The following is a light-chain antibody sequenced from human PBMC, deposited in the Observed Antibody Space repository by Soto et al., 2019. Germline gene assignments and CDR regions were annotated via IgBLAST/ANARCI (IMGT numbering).Light chain of an antibody. Sequence: IVLTQSPATLSLSPGERATLSCRASQSVSDYLAWYQQKPGQAPRLLIYDASNRAAGIPARFSGSGSGTDFTLTISSLEPDDFGVYYCQPRSNLITFGQRTRLEI. J-gene: IGKJ5*01. V-gene: IGKV3-11*01. CDR2: DAS. CDR3: QPRSNLIT. CDR1: QSVSDY.